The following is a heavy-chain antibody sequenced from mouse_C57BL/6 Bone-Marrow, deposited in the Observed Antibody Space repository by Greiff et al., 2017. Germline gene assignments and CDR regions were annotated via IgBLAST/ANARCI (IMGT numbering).Heavy chain of an antibody. J-gene: IGHJ4*01. Sequence: QVQLQQPGAELVMPGASVKLSCKASGYTFTSYWMHWVKQRPGQGLEWIGEIDPADSYTNYNQKFKGKSTLTVDKSSSTAYMQLSSLTSEDSAVXYCAREREDSSGYYYAMDYWGQGTSVTVSS. CDR1: GYTFTSYW. V-gene: IGHV1-69*01. D-gene: IGHD3-2*02. CDR3: AREREDSSGYYYAMDY. CDR2: IDPADSYT.